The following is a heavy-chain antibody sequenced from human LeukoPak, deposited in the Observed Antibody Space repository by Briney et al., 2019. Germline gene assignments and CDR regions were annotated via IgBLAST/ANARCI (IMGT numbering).Heavy chain of an antibody. CDR3: ARYTIFEYYFDY. D-gene: IGHD3-3*01. J-gene: IGHJ4*02. CDR2: ISSSGSTI. Sequence: KTGGSLRLSCAASGFTFSDYYMSWIRQAPGKGLEWVSYISSSGSTIYYADSVKGRFTISRDNAKNSLYLQMNSLRAEDTAVYYCARYTIFEYYFDYWGQGTLVTVSS. V-gene: IGHV3-11*01. CDR1: GFTFSDYY.